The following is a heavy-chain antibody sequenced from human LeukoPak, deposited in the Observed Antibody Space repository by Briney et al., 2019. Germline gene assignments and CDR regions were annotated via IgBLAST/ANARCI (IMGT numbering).Heavy chain of an antibody. CDR1: GFTSSIHA. Sequence: GGSLRLSCSASGFTSSIHAMHCARQPPGRGLEYVSSISHKGGHTYYAHSVKGRLTISRVHSKNTLCLQISSLRTEDPDLSYCLKPGSITGASCWGRGTLVTVS. V-gene: IGHV3-64D*09. D-gene: IGHD2-8*02. CDR2: ISHKGGHT. CDR3: LKPGSITGASC. J-gene: IGHJ4*02.